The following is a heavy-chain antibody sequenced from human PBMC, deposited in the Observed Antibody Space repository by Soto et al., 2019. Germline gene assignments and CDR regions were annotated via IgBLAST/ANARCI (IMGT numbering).Heavy chain of an antibody. D-gene: IGHD2-2*01. J-gene: IGHJ6*02. V-gene: IGHV1-69*06. CDR3: ARTIVVVPAADYYYYYGMDV. CDR1: GGTFSSYA. CDR2: IIPIFGTA. Sequence: GASVKVSCKASGGTFSSYAISWVRQAPGQGLEWMGGIIPIFGTANYAQKFQGRVTITADKSTSTAYMELSSLRSEDTAVYYCARTIVVVPAADYYYYYGMDVWGQGTTVTVSS.